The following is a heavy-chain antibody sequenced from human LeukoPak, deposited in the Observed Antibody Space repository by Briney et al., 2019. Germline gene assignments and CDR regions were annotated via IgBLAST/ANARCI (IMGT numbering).Heavy chain of an antibody. V-gene: IGHV1-69*13. J-gene: IGHJ4*02. CDR1: GGTFSSYA. Sequence: SVKVSCKASGGTFSSYAISWVRQAPGQGLEWMGGIIPIFGTANYAQKFQGRVTITADESTSTAYMELSSLRSEDTAVYYCARGGQSGSYGPIDYWGQGTLVTVSS. CDR3: ARGGQSGSYGPIDY. D-gene: IGHD1-26*01. CDR2: IIPIFGTA.